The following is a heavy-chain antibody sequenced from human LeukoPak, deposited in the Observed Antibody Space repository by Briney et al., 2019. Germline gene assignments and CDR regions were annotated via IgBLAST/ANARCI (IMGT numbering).Heavy chain of an antibody. J-gene: IGHJ4*02. CDR1: GFTFSSYS. Sequence: GGSLRLSCAASGFTFSSYSMNWVRQALGKGLEWVSYISSSSSTIYYADSVKGRFTISRDNAKNTLYLQMNSLRAEDTAVYYCARDPGGSSHHYWGQGTLVTVSS. D-gene: IGHD1-26*01. V-gene: IGHV3-48*01. CDR3: ARDPGGSSHHY. CDR2: ISSSSSTI.